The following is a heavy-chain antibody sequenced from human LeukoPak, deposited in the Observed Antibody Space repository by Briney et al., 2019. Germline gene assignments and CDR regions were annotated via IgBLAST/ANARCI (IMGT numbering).Heavy chain of an antibody. CDR3: AREASGSYTVDC. CDR1: GDSISSFY. CDR2: IYTSGST. J-gene: IGHJ4*02. V-gene: IGHV4-4*07. D-gene: IGHD1-26*01. Sequence: SETLSLTCTVSGDSISSFYWIWIRQSAGKGLEWIGRIYTSGSTNYNPSLKSRVTMSVDTSKNQFSLKLRSVTAADTAVYYCAREASGSYTVDCWGQGTLVTVSS.